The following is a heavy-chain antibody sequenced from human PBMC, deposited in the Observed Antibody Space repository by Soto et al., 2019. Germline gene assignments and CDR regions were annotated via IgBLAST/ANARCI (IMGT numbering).Heavy chain of an antibody. CDR2: IYYSGST. Sequence: SETLSLTWTVSGGSISSYYWSWIRQPPGKGLEWIGDIYYSGSTNYNPSLKSRVTISVDTSKNQFSLKLSSVTAADTAVYYCARLWFGELQTYYYYYMDVWGKGTTVTVS. J-gene: IGHJ6*03. V-gene: IGHV4-59*01. D-gene: IGHD3-10*01. CDR1: GGSISSYY. CDR3: ARLWFGELQTYYYYYMDV.